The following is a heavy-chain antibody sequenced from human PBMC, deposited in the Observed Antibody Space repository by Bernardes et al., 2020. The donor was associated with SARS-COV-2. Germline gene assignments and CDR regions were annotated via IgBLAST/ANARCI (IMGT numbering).Heavy chain of an antibody. D-gene: IGHD1-26*01. J-gene: IGHJ4*02. CDR3: AKDYSVAWEYLDY. Sequence: GGSLRLSCAASGFIFSTYGMHWVRQAPGKGLEWVAVISYDGSNKYYSDSVKGRFTISRDISKNTLYLQMNSLRGEDTAVYYCAKDYSVAWEYLDYWGQGTLVTVSS. CDR1: GFIFSTYG. V-gene: IGHV3-30*18. CDR2: ISYDGSNK.